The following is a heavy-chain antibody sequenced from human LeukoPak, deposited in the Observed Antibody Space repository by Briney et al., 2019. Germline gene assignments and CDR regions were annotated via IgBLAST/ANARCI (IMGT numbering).Heavy chain of an antibody. CDR2: MNPNSGNT. Sequence: ASVKVSCKASGYTFTRYDINWVRQATGQGLEWMGWMNPNSGNTGYAQKFQGRVTMTRNTSISTAYMELSSLKCEDTAVYYCARWEPVYYDSSGEFDYWGQGTLVTVSS. J-gene: IGHJ4*02. V-gene: IGHV1-8*01. CDR3: ARWEPVYYDSSGEFDY. CDR1: GYTFTRYD. D-gene: IGHD3-22*01.